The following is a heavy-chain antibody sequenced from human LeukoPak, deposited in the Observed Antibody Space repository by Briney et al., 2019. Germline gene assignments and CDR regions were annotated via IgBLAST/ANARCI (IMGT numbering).Heavy chain of an antibody. CDR1: GFTFSSYS. J-gene: IGHJ4*02. V-gene: IGHV3-49*04. Sequence: PGGSLRLSCAASGFTFSSYSMNWVRQAPGKGLEWVGFIRSKAYGGTTEYAASVKGRFTISRDDSKSIAYLQMNSLKTEDTAVYYCTRLYSESTSWALDYWGQGTLVTVSS. CDR2: IRSKAYGGTT. CDR3: TRLYSESTSWALDY. D-gene: IGHD1-26*01.